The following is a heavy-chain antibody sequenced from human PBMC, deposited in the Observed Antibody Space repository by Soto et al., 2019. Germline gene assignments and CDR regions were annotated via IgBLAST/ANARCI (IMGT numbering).Heavy chain of an antibody. CDR3: AREKSGYYAY. V-gene: IGHV1-2*02. CDR1: GYTFTGYY. D-gene: IGHD3-3*01. J-gene: IGHJ4*02. Sequence: ASVKVSCKASGYTFTGYYMHWVRQAPGQGLEWMGWINPNSGGTNYAQKFQGRVTMTRNTSISTAYMELSSLRSEDTAVYYCAREKSGYYAYRGQGTLVTVSS. CDR2: INPNSGGT.